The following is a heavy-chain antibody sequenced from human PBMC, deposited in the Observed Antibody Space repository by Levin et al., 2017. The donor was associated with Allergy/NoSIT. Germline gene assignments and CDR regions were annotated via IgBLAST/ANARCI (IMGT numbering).Heavy chain of an antibody. CDR2: INIDGTSI. J-gene: IGHJ3*02. CDR1: GFTFSNYW. V-gene: IGHV3-74*01. D-gene: IGHD2-2*01. Sequence: GESLKISCAASGFTFSNYWMHWVRQAPGKGLVWVSRINIDGTSITYADSVKGRFTISRDNAKNTLFLQMNSLRVEDTGVYYCAREPPSAFDMLGQGTMVSVSS. CDR3: AREPPSAFDM.